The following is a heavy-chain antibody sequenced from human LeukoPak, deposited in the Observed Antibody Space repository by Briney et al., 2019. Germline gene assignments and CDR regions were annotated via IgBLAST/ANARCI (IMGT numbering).Heavy chain of an antibody. J-gene: IGHJ4*02. V-gene: IGHV3-13*01. D-gene: IGHD3-10*01. CDR1: GFTFSSYD. Sequence: GGSLRLSCAASGFTFSSYDMHWVRQGTGKGLEWVSTIGPGGVTYYSDSVKGRFTISRENAKNSLYLQMNSLRAGDTAVYYCARGEDASGSYYGYWGQGTLVTVSS. CDR2: IGPGGVT. CDR3: ARGEDASGSYYGY.